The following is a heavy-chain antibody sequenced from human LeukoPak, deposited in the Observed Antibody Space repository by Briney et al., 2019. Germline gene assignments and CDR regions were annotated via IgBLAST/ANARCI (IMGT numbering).Heavy chain of an antibody. CDR2: ISGSGGST. CDR3: AKDRDSPYYYDSSGYYYHY. D-gene: IGHD3-22*01. CDR1: GFTFSSYT. Sequence: GGSLRLSCAASGFTFSSYTMNWVRQAPGKGLEWVSAISGSGGSTYYADSVKGRFTISRDNSKNTLYLQMNSLRAEDTAVYYCAKDRDSPYYYDSSGYYYHYWGQGTLVTVSS. V-gene: IGHV3-23*01. J-gene: IGHJ4*02.